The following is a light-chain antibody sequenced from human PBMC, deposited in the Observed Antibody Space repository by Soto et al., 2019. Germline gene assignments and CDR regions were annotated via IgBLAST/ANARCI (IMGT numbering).Light chain of an antibody. Sequence: QSVLTQPASVSGSPGQSITISCTGTSSDVGGYNYVSWYQHHPGKAPKLIIYDVSNRPSGISNRFSGSKSGTTASLTISGLKSEDEADYYCPSYTSSSTVIFGGGTKLTVL. CDR3: PSYTSSSTVI. V-gene: IGLV2-14*03. J-gene: IGLJ2*01. CDR1: SSDVGGYNY. CDR2: DVS.